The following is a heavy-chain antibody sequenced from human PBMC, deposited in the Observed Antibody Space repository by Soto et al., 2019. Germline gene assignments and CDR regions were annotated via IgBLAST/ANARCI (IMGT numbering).Heavy chain of an antibody. CDR3: ARDSAMTDAFDI. D-gene: IGHD5-18*01. J-gene: IGHJ3*02. V-gene: IGHV3-30-3*01. CDR1: GFTFSDYA. CDR2: ISSDGGNR. Sequence: GGSLRLSCAASGFTFSDYALHWVRQAPGKGLEWVTVISSDGGNRYYTDSVKGRFTISRDNAKNSLYLQMNSLRDEDTAVYYCARDSAMTDAFDIWGQGTMVTVSS.